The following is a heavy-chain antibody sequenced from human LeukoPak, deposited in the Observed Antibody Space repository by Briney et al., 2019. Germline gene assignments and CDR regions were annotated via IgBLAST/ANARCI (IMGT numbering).Heavy chain of an antibody. J-gene: IGHJ3*02. CDR2: INPNNGGT. CDR1: GYTFTDYY. D-gene: IGHD2-2*01. Sequence: ASVKVSCKASGYTFTDYYMYWVRQAPGQGLEWMGWINPNNGGTNYAQKFQGRVTMTRDTSISTAYMELSRLRSDETAVYYCAKDIVVVAAAPDAFDIWGQGTMVTVSS. CDR3: AKDIVVVAAAPDAFDI. V-gene: IGHV1-2*02.